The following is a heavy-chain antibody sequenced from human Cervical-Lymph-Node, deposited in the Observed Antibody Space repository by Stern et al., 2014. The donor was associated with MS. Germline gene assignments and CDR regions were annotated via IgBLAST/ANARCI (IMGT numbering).Heavy chain of an antibody. CDR1: GFSLSTSGVG. Sequence: QVTLRESGPTLVKPTQTLTLTCTFSGFSLSTSGVGVGWIRQPPGKALEWLALIYWDDDKRYCPSLKSRLTITKDTSKNQVVLTMTNMDPVDTATYYCAHRPPRRIAVADDAFDIWGQGTMVTVSS. J-gene: IGHJ3*02. V-gene: IGHV2-5*09. CDR3: AHRPPRRIAVADDAFDI. CDR2: IYWDDDK. D-gene: IGHD6-19*01.